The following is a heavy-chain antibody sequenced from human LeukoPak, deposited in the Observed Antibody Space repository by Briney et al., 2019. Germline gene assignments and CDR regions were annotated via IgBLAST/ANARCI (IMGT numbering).Heavy chain of an antibody. Sequence: SETLSLTCTVSGASITDYFWSWVRQPAGKRLEWIGRIYNRGSPNYNPSLTSRVTISPDTSKNQFSLKLSTVSAAETGVYDCARRRNWRRWLQLVGQIDYWGQGTLVTVSS. CDR1: GASITDYF. J-gene: IGHJ4*02. CDR3: ARRRNWRRWLQLVGQIDY. D-gene: IGHD5-24*01. CDR2: IYNRGSP. V-gene: IGHV4-4*07.